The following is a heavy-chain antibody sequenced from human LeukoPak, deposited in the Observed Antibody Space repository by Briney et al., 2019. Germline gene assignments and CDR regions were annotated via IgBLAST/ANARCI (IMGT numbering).Heavy chain of an antibody. CDR1: GYTFTDYY. Sequence: ASVKVSCKASGYTFTDYYIHWVRQAPGQGLEWMGWINPNSGGTNYAQRFQGRVTMTRDTSISTAYMELSRLRSDDTAVYYCARDFRAAMVSDWFDPWGQGPLVTVSS. D-gene: IGHD5-18*01. V-gene: IGHV1-2*02. CDR3: ARDFRAAMVSDWFDP. J-gene: IGHJ5*02. CDR2: INPNSGGT.